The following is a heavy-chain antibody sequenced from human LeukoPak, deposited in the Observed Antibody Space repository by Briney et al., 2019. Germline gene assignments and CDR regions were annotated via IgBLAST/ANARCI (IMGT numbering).Heavy chain of an antibody. D-gene: IGHD1-20*01. CDR2: IKSDGITI. CDR1: GFTFSSYA. V-gene: IGHV3-74*01. CDR3: LRDLNWSLDQ. Sequence: GGSLRLSCAASGFTFSSYAMSWVRQAPGKGLEWVSRIKSDGITITYADSVKGRFTISRDNAKNTLYLEMNSLRAEDTAVYYCLRDLNWSLDQWGQGTLVTVSS. J-gene: IGHJ4*02.